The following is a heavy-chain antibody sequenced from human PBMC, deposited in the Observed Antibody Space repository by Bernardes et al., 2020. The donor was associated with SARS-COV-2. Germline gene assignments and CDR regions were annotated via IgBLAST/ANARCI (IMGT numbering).Heavy chain of an antibody. D-gene: IGHD3-3*02. V-gene: IGHV5-51*01. J-gene: IGHJ6*02. CDR2: IYPGDSDT. CDR1: GYTFTNYW. Sequence: GESLKISCKASGYTFTNYWIGWVRQMPGKGLEWMGIIYPGDSDTRYSPSFQGQVTISVDKSITTVFLQWSSLKASETATYYCAKSGRDRMFGPGVWGQGTRVTVSS. CDR3: AKSGRDRMFGPGV.